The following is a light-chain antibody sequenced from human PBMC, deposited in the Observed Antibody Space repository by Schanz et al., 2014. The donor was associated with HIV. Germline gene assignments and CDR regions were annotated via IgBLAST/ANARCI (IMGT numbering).Light chain of an antibody. CDR3: ISYTSDTVV. J-gene: IGLJ2*01. CDR2: DGS. CDR1: NSDIDFYYY. V-gene: IGLV2-14*03. Sequence: QSALTQPASVSGSPGQSIAISCTGPNSDIDFYYYVSWFQQHPGKAPQLMLYDGSRRPSGVSNRFSGSKSGNTASLTISGLQAEDDGDYYCISYTSDTVVFGGGTKLTVL.